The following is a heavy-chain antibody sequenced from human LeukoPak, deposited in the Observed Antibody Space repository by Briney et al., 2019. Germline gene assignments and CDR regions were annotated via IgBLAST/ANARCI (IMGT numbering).Heavy chain of an antibody. D-gene: IGHD7-27*01. J-gene: IGHJ4*02. CDR1: GGSISSHY. V-gene: IGHV4-59*08. CDR3: ARGNWGDFDY. Sequence: SETLSLTCTVSGGSISSHYWSWIRQPPGKGLEWIGYIYYSGNTNYNPSLKSRVTISVDTSKNQFSLKLSSVTAADTAVYYCARGNWGDFDYWGQGTLVTVSS. CDR2: IYYSGNT.